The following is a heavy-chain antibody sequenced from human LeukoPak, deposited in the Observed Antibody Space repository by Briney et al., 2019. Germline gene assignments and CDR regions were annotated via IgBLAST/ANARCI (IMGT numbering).Heavy chain of an antibody. CDR2: ISSSGNT. Sequence: SETLSLTCTVSGASISGYFWSWIRQPPGKGLEWIGYISSSGNTNYNSSLKSRVTISVDTSKNQFSLKLSSVTAADTAVYYCARGMITIFGVVITGFDYWGQGTLVTVSS. CDR1: GASISGYF. V-gene: IGHV4-59*12. D-gene: IGHD3-3*01. J-gene: IGHJ4*02. CDR3: ARGMITIFGVVITGFDY.